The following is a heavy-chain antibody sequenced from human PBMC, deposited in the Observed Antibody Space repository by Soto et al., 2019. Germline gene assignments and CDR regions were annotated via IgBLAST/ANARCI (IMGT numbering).Heavy chain of an antibody. Sequence: SETLSLTCTVSGGSISSGGYYWSWIRQYPGKGLEWIAYIYYSGRTYHNPSLKSRVTISLDTSKSQFSLKLSSVTAADTAVYYCARTFVPCSGSNILDWFDSWGQGTLVTVSS. J-gene: IGHJ5*01. CDR1: GGSISSGGYY. D-gene: IGHD1-26*01. V-gene: IGHV4-31*03. CDR3: ARTFVPCSGSNILDWFDS. CDR2: IYYSGRT.